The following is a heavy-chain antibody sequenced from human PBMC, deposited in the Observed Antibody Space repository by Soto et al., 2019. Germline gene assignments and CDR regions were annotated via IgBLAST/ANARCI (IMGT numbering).Heavy chain of an antibody. CDR1: GYTFTGYY. CDR3: ARDLRRGVVVPAAIPDY. D-gene: IGHD2-2*02. Sequence: QVQLVQSGAEVKKPGASVKVSCKASGYTFTGYYMHWVRQAPGQGLEWMGWINPNSGGTNYAQKLQGRVTMTRDTYISTAYMELSRMRSDDTAVYYCARDLRRGVVVPAAIPDYWGQGTLVTVSS. V-gene: IGHV1-2*02. J-gene: IGHJ4*02. CDR2: INPNSGGT.